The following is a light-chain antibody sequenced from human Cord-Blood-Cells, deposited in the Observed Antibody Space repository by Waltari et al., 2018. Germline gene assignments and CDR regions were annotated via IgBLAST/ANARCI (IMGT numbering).Light chain of an antibody. CDR3: CSYAGSYTFDVV. CDR2: DVS. V-gene: IGLV2-11*01. J-gene: IGLJ2*01. CDR1: SSAVGGYNY. Sequence: QSALTQPRSVSGSPGQSVTISCPGPSSAVGGYNYVSWSQQHPGKAPKLTIYDVSKRPSGVPDRFSGSKSGNTASLTISGLQAEDEADYYCCSYAGSYTFDVVFGGGTKLTVL.